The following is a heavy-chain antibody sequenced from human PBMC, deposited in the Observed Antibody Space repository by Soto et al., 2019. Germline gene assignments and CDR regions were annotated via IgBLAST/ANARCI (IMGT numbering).Heavy chain of an antibody. V-gene: IGHV3-48*01. Sequence: PGGFLRLSCAASGFTFISYSMNWVRQAPGKGLEWVSYISSSSSTIYYADSVKGRFTISRDNAKNSLYLQMNSLRAEDTAVYYCASQSSEWLLFASWGQGTLVTVSS. D-gene: IGHD5-12*01. CDR3: ASQSSEWLLFAS. J-gene: IGHJ4*02. CDR2: ISSSSSTI. CDR1: GFTFISYS.